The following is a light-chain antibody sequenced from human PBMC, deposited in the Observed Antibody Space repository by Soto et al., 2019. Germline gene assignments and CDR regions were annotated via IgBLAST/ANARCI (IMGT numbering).Light chain of an antibody. CDR3: QSYDSRLSVV. CDR2: GNS. CDR1: SSNIGAGYD. J-gene: IGLJ2*01. Sequence: QSVLTQPPSVSGAPGQRVTISCTGSSSNIGAGYDVHWYQQLPGTAPKLLIYGNSNRPSGVPDRVSGSKSGTSASLAITGLQAEDEADSFCQSYDSRLSVVFGGGTKLTVL. V-gene: IGLV1-40*01.